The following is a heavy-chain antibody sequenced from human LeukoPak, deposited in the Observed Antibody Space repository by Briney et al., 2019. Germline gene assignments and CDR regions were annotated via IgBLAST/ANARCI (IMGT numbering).Heavy chain of an antibody. CDR3: ASWPVGWYGEDT. CDR2: IYGGGST. V-gene: IGHV3-53*01. J-gene: IGHJ5*02. D-gene: IGHD6-19*01. Sequence: GGSLRLSCAATGLSVSSNFMSWVRQAPGKGLEWVSVIYGGGSTYYADSVKGRFTISRDTPKNTLYLQMNSLRVEDTAVYYCASWPVGWYGEDTWGQGTLVTVSS. CDR1: GLSVSSNF.